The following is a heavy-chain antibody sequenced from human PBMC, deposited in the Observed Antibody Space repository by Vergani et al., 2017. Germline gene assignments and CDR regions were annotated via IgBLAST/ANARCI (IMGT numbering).Heavy chain of an antibody. V-gene: IGHV3-49*04. CDR2: IRSKAYGGTT. CDR1: GFTFGDYA. J-gene: IGHJ6*02. CDR3: TRTGGGVEGGDCWSGCSTPIYYYYGMDV. D-gene: IGHD3-3*01. Sequence: EVQLVESGGGLVQPGRSLRLSCTASGFTFGDYAMSWVRQAPGKGLEWVGFIRSKAYGGTTEYAASVKGRFTISRDDSKSIANLQMNSLKTEDTAVYYWTRTGGGVEGGDCWSGCSTPIYYYYGMDVWGQGSTVTVSS.